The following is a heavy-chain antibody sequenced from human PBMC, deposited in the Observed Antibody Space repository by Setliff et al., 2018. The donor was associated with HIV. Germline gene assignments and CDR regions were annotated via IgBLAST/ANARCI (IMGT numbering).Heavy chain of an antibody. CDR3: ASDGFYYGPGGIHNGALDY. D-gene: IGHD3-10*01. J-gene: IGHJ4*02. CDR1: GYSLANYA. Sequence: ASVKVSCKASGYSLANYAISWVRPVPGHGLEWMGWMSCNNGNTKAAPKVQGRLTLHTDISTGTAYIEWMSLTSDDTAVYYCASDGFYYGPGGIHNGALDYWGQGTPVTVSS. V-gene: IGHV1-18*04. CDR2: MSCNNGNT.